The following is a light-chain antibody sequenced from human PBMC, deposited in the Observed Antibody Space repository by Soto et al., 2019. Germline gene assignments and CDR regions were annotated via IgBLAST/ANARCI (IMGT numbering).Light chain of an antibody. J-gene: IGLJ3*02. V-gene: IGLV2-14*01. CDR3: SSHTSSSTLGNWV. Sequence: QAVLTQPASVSGSPGQSITISCTGTSSDVGGYNYVSWYQQHPGKAPKLMIYDVSNRPSGVSNRFSGSKSGNTASLTISGLQAEDEADYYCSSHTSSSTLGNWVFGGGTKLTVL. CDR2: DVS. CDR1: SSDVGGYNY.